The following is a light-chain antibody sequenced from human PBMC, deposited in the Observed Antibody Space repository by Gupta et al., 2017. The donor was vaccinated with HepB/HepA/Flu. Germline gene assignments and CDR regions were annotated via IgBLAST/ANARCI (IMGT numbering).Light chain of an antibody. CDR3: QQYNSAPLT. J-gene: IGKJ4*01. CDR2: SAS. CDR1: QAIRNY. V-gene: IGKV1-27*01. Sequence: SVGDRVTITCRARQAIRNYLAWYQQRPGKVPKLLIYSASTLHSGVPSRFSGSGSGTDFTLTISALQPEDVATFYCQQYNSAPLTFGGGTKVEIK.